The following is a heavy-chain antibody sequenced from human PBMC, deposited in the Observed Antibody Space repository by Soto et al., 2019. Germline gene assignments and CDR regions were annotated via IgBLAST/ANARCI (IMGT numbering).Heavy chain of an antibody. CDR2: IIPIFGTA. CDR1: GGTFSSYA. V-gene: IGHV1-69*13. D-gene: IGHD6-13*01. Sequence: SVTVSCKASGGTFSSYAISWVRQAPGQGLEWMGGIIPIFGTANYAQKFQGRVTITADVSTSTAYMELSSLRSEDTPVYYCARVNPKSSSGSVEGYYYYGMDVWGQGTTVTVSS. CDR3: ARVNPKSSSGSVEGYYYYGMDV. J-gene: IGHJ6*02.